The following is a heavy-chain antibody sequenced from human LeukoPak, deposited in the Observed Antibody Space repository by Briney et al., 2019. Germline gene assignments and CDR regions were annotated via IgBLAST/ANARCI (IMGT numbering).Heavy chain of an antibody. CDR1: GGSISSSSYY. CDR3: AIGGSQDDAFDI. D-gene: IGHD3-10*01. J-gene: IGHJ3*02. Sequence: SETLSLTCTVSGGSISSSSYYWGWIRQPPGKGLEWIGSIYYSGSTYYNPSLKSRVTISVDTSKNQFSLKLSSVTAADTAVYYCAIGGSQDDAFDIWGQGTMVTVSS. V-gene: IGHV4-39*07. CDR2: IYYSGST.